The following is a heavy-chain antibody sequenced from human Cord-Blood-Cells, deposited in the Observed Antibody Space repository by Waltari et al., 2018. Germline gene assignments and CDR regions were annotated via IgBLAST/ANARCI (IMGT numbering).Heavy chain of an antibody. CDR3: AKDNGIVEDTIFGVVMYYFDY. D-gene: IGHD3-3*01. CDR1: GFTFSSYA. CDR2: ISGSGGST. Sequence: EVQLLESGGGLVQPGGSLRLSCAASGFTFSSYAMSWVRQAPGKGLEWVSAISGSGGSTYDADSVKGRFTISRDNSKNTLYLQMISLRAEDTAVYYCAKDNGIVEDTIFGVVMYYFDYWGQGTLVTVSS. J-gene: IGHJ4*02. V-gene: IGHV3-23*01.